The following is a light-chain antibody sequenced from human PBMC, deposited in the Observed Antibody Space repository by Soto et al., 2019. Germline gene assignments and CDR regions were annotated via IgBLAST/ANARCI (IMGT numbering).Light chain of an antibody. CDR2: AAS. CDR3: QQTASTPQT. V-gene: IGKV1-39*01. J-gene: IGKJ1*01. CDR1: QSIRNY. Sequence: IQMTQSPSSLSASVGDRDTISCRASQSIRNYVSWYQQKPGTAPKLLIRAASTLQSGVPSRFSGSGSGTDFTLTIRSLQIEDFETYFCQQTASTPQTFGQGTNVEI.